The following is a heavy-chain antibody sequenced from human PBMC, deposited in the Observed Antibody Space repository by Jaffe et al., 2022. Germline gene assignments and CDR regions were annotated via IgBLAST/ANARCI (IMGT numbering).Heavy chain of an antibody. J-gene: IGHJ5*02. CDR2: INHSGST. V-gene: IGHV4-34*01. Sequence: QVQLQQWGAGLLKPSETLSLTCAVYGGSFSGYYWSWIRQPPGKGLEWIGEINHSGSTNYNPSLKSRVTISVDTSKNQFSLKLSSVTAADTAVYYCARAPGGDVVVAATHIRPWFDPWGQGTLVTVSS. CDR3: ARAPGGDVVVAATHIRPWFDP. CDR1: GGSFSGYY. D-gene: IGHD2-15*01.